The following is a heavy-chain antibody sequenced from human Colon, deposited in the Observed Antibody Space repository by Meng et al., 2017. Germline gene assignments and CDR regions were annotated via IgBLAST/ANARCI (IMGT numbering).Heavy chain of an antibody. Sequence: QVQLQESGPRLVKPSQTLSLTCTVSGDSVSSNSYYWTWIRQHPGTGLEWIGYIYSGGISYYNPSLKSRITMSIDTSKNQFSLQLTSVTAADTAIYYCARDPLAVGPTDRGLDSWGQGTLVTVSS. J-gene: IGHJ4*02. CDR1: GDSVSSNSYY. CDR2: IYSGGIS. V-gene: IGHV4-31*03. D-gene: IGHD1-26*01. CDR3: ARDPLAVGPTDRGLDS.